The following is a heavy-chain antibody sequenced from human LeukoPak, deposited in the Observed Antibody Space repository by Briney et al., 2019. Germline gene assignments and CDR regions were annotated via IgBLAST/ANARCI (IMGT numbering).Heavy chain of an antibody. CDR3: ARDYHGSGSLTTFDS. CDR2: IIPIFGTA. J-gene: IGHJ4*02. CDR1: GGTFSSYA. V-gene: IGHV1-69*13. D-gene: IGHD3-10*01. Sequence: ASVKVSCKASGGTFSSYAISWVRQAPGQGLEWMGGIIPIFGTANYAQKFQGRVTITADESTSTAYMELSSLRSEDTAVYYCARDYHGSGSLTTFDSWGQGTLVTVSS.